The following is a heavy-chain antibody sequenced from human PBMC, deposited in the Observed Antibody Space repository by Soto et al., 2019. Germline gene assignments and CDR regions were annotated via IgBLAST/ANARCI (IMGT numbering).Heavy chain of an antibody. CDR2: ISGSGGDA. CDR1: GFTFRDYA. V-gene: IGHV3-23*01. J-gene: IGHJ4*02. CDR3: GKERRGSGWSVCNF. Sequence: EVQLLESGGGLVQPGGSLRLSCKVSGFTFRDYAMSWVRQAPGKGLEWVSDISGSGGDARYADSVKGRFTISRDNSRDTLFLQLNSLRVDDMAVYYCGKERRGSGWSVCNFWGQGTLVTVSS. D-gene: IGHD6-19*01.